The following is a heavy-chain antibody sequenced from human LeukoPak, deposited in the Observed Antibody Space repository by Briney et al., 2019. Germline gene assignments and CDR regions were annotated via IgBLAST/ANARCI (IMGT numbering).Heavy chain of an antibody. Sequence: PGGSLRLSCAASGFTFSSYWMHWVRQAPGKGLVWVSRINSDGSSITYADSVKGRFTISRDNAKNTLYLQMDSLRPEDTAVYYCAKAGLWFGEPSNYFDYWGQGTLVTVSS. CDR3: AKAGLWFGEPSNYFDY. CDR2: INSDGSSI. V-gene: IGHV3-74*01. J-gene: IGHJ4*02. CDR1: GFTFSSYW. D-gene: IGHD3-10*01.